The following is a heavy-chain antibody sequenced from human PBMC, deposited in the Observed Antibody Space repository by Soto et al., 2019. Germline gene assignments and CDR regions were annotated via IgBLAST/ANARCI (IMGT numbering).Heavy chain of an antibody. V-gene: IGHV3-23*01. CDR3: AKRGCSKYYFDY. J-gene: IGHJ4*02. Sequence: EVQLLESGGGLVQPGGSLRLSCAGSGFTLSNNGMSWVRQAPGKGLEWVSTFGQSGNTYYADSVKGRFTISRDNSKSTLYLQMNSLRAEDTAVYYCAKRGCSKYYFDYWGQGTLVTVSS. D-gene: IGHD3-16*01. CDR1: GFTLSNNG. CDR2: FGQSGNT.